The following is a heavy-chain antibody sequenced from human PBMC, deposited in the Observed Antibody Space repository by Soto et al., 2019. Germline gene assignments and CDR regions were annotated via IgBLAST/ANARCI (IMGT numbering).Heavy chain of an antibody. CDR2: IYHSGSI. CDR3: ARSGYSYGPNPLLY. Sequence: SETLSLTCAVSGGSISSGGYSWSWIRQPPGKGLEWIGYIYHSGSIYYNPSLKSRVTISVDTSKNQFSLKVSSVTAADTAVYYCARSGYSYGPNPLLYLGQGTLVTVSS. CDR1: GGSISSGGYS. V-gene: IGHV4-30-2*01. J-gene: IGHJ4*02. D-gene: IGHD5-18*01.